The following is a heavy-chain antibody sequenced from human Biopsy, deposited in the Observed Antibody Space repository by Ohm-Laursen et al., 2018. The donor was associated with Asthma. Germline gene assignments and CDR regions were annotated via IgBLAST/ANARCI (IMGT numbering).Heavy chain of an antibody. D-gene: IGHD2-2*01. CDR2: IHSVFGTT. CDR3: ARKAGSCISRTCYSLDF. CDR1: GGTFNTYV. Sequence: SVKVSCKSLGGTFNTYVIGWVRQAPGQGLEWMGGIHSVFGTTTYPQKFQDRVTITADGSTSTVYMELSSLRSEDTAVYYCARKAGSCISRTCYSLDFWGQGTLVTVSS. J-gene: IGHJ4*02. V-gene: IGHV1-69*13.